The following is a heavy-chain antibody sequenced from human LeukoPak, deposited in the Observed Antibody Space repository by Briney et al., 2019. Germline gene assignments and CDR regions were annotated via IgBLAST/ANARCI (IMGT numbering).Heavy chain of an antibody. Sequence: PGGSLRLSCAASGFTFSSYGMHWVRQAPGKGLEWVAFIRYDGSNKYYADSVKGRFTISRDNSKNTLYLQMNSLRAEDTAVYYCAHESTIFQKGGFDYWGQGTLVTVSS. V-gene: IGHV3-30*02. CDR3: AHESTIFQKGGFDY. D-gene: IGHD3-9*01. CDR1: GFTFSSYG. CDR2: IRYDGSNK. J-gene: IGHJ4*02.